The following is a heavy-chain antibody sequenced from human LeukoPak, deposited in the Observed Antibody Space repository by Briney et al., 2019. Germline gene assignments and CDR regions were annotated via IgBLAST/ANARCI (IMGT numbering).Heavy chain of an antibody. CDR2: INPNIGGT. CDR1: GHTFTGYF. V-gene: IGHV1-2*02. J-gene: IGHJ6*02. Sequence: ASVKVSCKAPGHTFTGYFMHWVRQAPGQGLEWMGWINPNIGGTNYAQNFQGRVTMTRDTSISTVYMELRRLRSDDTAVYYCARAARVDYYDSSPYGMDVWAKGPRSPSP. D-gene: IGHD3-22*01. CDR3: ARAARVDYYDSSPYGMDV.